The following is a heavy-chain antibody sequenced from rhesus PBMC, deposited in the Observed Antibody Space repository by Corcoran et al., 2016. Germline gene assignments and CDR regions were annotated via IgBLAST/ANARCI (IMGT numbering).Heavy chain of an antibody. D-gene: IGHD5-30*01. J-gene: IGHJ4*01. Sequence: EVQLVESGGGLVQPGGSLRLSCAASGFTFSDYYMSWVRQAPGKGLEWGSSISSASSYIYYADSVKGRFTISRDNAKNSLSLQMNSLKTEDTAVYYCTRDVDTVGTGYWGQGVLVTVSS. V-gene: IGHV3S16*01. CDR3: TRDVDTVGTGY. CDR1: GFTFSDYY. CDR2: ISSASSYI.